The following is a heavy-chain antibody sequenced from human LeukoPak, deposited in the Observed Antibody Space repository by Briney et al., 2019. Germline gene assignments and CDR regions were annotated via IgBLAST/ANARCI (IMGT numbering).Heavy chain of an antibody. CDR3: ARSIDVTYYYYGMDV. Sequence: GGSLRLSCAASGFTFSSYAMHWVRQAPGKGLEGVAVISYDGSNKYYADSVKGRFTISRDDSKNTLYPQMNSLRAEDTAVYYCARSIDVTYYYYGMDVWGQGTTVTVSS. D-gene: IGHD2/OR15-2a*01. CDR1: GFTFSSYA. V-gene: IGHV3-30-3*01. CDR2: ISYDGSNK. J-gene: IGHJ6*02.